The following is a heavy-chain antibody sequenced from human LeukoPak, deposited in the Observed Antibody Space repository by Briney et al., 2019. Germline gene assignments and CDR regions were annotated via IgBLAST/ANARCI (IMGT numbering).Heavy chain of an antibody. V-gene: IGHV1-69*05. CDR2: IIPIFGTA. D-gene: IGHD2-2*01. Sequence: ASVKVSCKASGGTFSSYAISLVRQAPGQGLEWMGGIIPIFGTANYAQKFQGRVTITTDESTSTAYMELSSLRSEDTAVYYCARAGYCSSTSCHGPAFDIWGQGTMVTVSS. CDR1: GGTFSSYA. CDR3: ARAGYCSSTSCHGPAFDI. J-gene: IGHJ3*02.